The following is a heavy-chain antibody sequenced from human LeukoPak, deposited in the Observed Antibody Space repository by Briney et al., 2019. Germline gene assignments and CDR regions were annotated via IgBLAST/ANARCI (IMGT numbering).Heavy chain of an antibody. Sequence: GGSLRLSCVASGLTVSNHWMSWVRQAPGKGLEWVANIREERGREYYVDSVKGRFTISKNSAKNSLYLQMNTLRVEDTAMYYCASLDTAKQPLANHWGQGTLVTVSS. V-gene: IGHV3-7*03. J-gene: IGHJ5*02. CDR3: ASLDTAKQPLANH. CDR1: GLTVSNHW. CDR2: IREERGRE. D-gene: IGHD5-18*01.